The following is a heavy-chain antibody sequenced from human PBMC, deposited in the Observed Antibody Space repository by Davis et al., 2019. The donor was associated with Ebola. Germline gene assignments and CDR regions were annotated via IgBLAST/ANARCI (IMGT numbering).Heavy chain of an antibody. CDR1: GFIFRNYV. CDR3: AGDLQNRVTVDS. Sequence: GESLKISCETSGFIFRNYVMSWVRQAPGKGLEWVSTFGTVGDTYYADSVKGRFTISRDNAKNSLYLQMDSLTDGDTAVYYCAGDLQNRVTVDSWGQGTLVTVSS. V-gene: IGHV3-69-1*01. J-gene: IGHJ4*02. D-gene: IGHD2-21*02. CDR2: FGTVGDT.